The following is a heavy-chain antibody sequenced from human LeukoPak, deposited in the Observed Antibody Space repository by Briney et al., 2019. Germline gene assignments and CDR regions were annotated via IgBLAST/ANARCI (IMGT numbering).Heavy chain of an antibody. V-gene: IGHV4-4*02. CDR3: AREIVAGLGVSFDI. CDR1: GGSISSDNW. J-gene: IGHJ3*02. D-gene: IGHD6-19*01. CDR2: IYHSGST. Sequence: SETLSLTCAVSGGSISSDNWWSWVRQPPGKGLEWIGEIYHSGSTNYNPSLKSRVTISVDKSKNQFSLKLSSVTAADTAVYYCAREIVAGLGVSFDIWGRGTMVTVSS.